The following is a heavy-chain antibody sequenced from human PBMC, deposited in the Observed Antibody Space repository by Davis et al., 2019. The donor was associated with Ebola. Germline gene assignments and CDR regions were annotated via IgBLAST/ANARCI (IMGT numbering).Heavy chain of an antibody. CDR1: GGSISTFY. J-gene: IGHJ5*02. Sequence: SETLSLTCTVSGGSISTFYWSWIRQSPGQGLEWIGYVYHTGGTNYNPSLKSRVTISVDTSKNQFSLKLSSVTAADTAVYYCARATQSWFDPWGQGTLVTVSS. D-gene: IGHD1-1*01. CDR2: VYHTGGT. V-gene: IGHV4-59*12. CDR3: ARATQSWFDP.